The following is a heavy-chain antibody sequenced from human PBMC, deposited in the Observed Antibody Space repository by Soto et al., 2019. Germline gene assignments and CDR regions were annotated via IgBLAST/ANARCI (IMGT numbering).Heavy chain of an antibody. CDR3: ERGVAGSGFDL. J-gene: IGHJ4*02. Sequence: SQTLSLTCATSGDSVSSNTAAWNWIRSSPSRGLEWLGRTYYRSNWRHDYAVSVKSRITVNPDTSKNHFSLQLNSVTPDDTAVYYCERGVAGSGFDLCGQGTMVTVYS. V-gene: IGHV6-1*01. CDR2: TYYRSNWRH. CDR1: GDSVSSNTAA. D-gene: IGHD6-19*01.